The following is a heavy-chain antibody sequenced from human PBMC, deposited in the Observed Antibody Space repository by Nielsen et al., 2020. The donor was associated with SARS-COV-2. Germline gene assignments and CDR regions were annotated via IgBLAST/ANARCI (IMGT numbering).Heavy chain of an antibody. CDR3: ARDPWGVTLARKLIINSYYDY. Sequence: GSLRLSCTVSGYSISSGYYWGWIRQPPGKGLEWLATINHYGTTYYNPSLKSRVTISVDTSKNQFSLRLSSVTAADTAVYYCARDPWGVTLARKLIINSYYDYWGHGNLVTVSS. CDR1: GYSISSGYY. V-gene: IGHV4-38-2*02. J-gene: IGHJ4*01. D-gene: IGHD3-10*01. CDR2: INHYGTT.